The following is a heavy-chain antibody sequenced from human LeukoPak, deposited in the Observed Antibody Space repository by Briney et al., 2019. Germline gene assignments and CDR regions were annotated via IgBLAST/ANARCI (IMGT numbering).Heavy chain of an antibody. CDR1: GFTFSSYS. CDR3: ARHVVAVGFDY. Sequence: GGSLRLSCAASGFTFSSYSMNWVRQAPGKGLEWVSSITSSSSYIYYAGSVKGRFTISRDNAKNSLYLQMNSLRAEDTAVYYCARHVVAVGFDYWGQGTLVTVSS. V-gene: IGHV3-21*01. CDR2: ITSSSSYI. D-gene: IGHD3-22*01. J-gene: IGHJ4*02.